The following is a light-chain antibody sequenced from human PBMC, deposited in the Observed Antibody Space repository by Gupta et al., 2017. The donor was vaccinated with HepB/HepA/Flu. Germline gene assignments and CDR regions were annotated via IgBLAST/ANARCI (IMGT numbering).Light chain of an antibody. Sequence: QSVLTQPPSVSGAPVQTVTISRTGSSSNIGAGYDVHWYQQLPGTAPKLLICGNSNRPSGGPDRFSGSNSGTSDSLAINXLXAEDEAXYYCQSYDSSQSGQVVFGGGTKLTVL. CDR3: QSYDSSQSGQVV. CDR2: GNS. V-gene: IGLV1-40*01. CDR1: SSNIGAGYD. J-gene: IGLJ2*01.